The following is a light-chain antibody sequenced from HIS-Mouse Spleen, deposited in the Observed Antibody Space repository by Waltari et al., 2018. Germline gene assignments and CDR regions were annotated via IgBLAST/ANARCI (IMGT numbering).Light chain of an antibody. CDR3: QQRSNWPLIT. Sequence: EIVLTHSPSTLSLSPGERATLPGRASQSASSYLAWYHQKPGQAPRLLIYDASNRATGIPARFSGSGSGTDFTLTISSLEPEDFAVYYCQQRSNWPLITFGQGTRLEIK. J-gene: IGKJ5*01. CDR1: QSASSY. V-gene: IGKV3-11*01. CDR2: DAS.